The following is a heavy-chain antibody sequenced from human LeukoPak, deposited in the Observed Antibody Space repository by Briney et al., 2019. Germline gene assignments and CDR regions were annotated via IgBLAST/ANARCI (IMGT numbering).Heavy chain of an antibody. V-gene: IGHV4-4*02. J-gene: IGHJ3*02. CDR3: AREERWLQTAFDI. CDR2: IYHSGST. CDR1: GGSISSSNW. D-gene: IGHD5-24*01. Sequence: SGTLSLTCAVSGGSISSSNWWSWVRQPPGEGLGWIGEIYHSGSTNYNPSLKSRVTISVDKSKNQFSLKLSSVTAADTAVYYCAREERWLQTAFDIWGQGTMVTVSS.